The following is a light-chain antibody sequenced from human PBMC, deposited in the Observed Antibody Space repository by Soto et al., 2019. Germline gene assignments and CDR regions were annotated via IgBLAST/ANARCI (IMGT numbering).Light chain of an antibody. CDR3: QQYGSSPQNT. CDR2: GAS. J-gene: IGKJ5*01. V-gene: IGKV3-20*01. CDR1: QSVSSSY. Sequence: EIVLTQSPGTLSLSPGERATLSCRASQSVSSSYLAWYQQKPGQAPRLLIYGASSRATGIPDRFSGSGSGTEVTLTISRLEPEDFAVYYCQQYGSSPQNTFGQGTQLEIK.